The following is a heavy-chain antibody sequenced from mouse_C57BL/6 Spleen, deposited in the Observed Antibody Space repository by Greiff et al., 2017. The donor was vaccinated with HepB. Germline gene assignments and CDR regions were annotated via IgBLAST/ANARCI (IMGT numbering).Heavy chain of an antibody. D-gene: IGHD2-3*01. Sequence: QVQLQQPGTELVKPGASVKLSCKASGYTFTSYWMHWVKQRPGQGLEWIGKINPSNGGINYNEKFKSKATLTVDKSSSTAYMPLSSLTSGDSAVYYCATGDYDGYAAWFACGGAGTLVTV. V-gene: IGHV1-53*01. CDR1: GYTFTSYW. CDR2: INPSNGGI. J-gene: IGHJ3*01. CDR3: ATGDYDGYAAWFAC.